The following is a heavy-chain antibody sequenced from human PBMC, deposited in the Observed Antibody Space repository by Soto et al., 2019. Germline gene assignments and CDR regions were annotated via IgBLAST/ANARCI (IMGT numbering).Heavy chain of an antibody. CDR1: GFTFSNYY. J-gene: IGHJ4*02. V-gene: IGHV3-74*01. Sequence: HPGGSLRLSCAASGFTFSNYYMHWVRQAPGKGPVWVSRISSDGTTTTYADSVKGRFTISRDNAKNTLYLQMNSLRAEDTAVYYCAKNLGYYYDSTRYHLDYWGQGTLVTGSS. D-gene: IGHD3-22*01. CDR3: AKNLGYYYDSTRYHLDY. CDR2: ISSDGTTT.